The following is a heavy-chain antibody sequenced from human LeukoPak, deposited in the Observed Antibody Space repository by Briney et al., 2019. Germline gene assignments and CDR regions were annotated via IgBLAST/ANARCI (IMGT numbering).Heavy chain of an antibody. J-gene: IGHJ3*02. V-gene: IGHV1-69*05. CDR3: ARDYYDSSGYYARAFDI. Sequence: SVKVSCKASGGTFSSYAISWVRQAPGQGLEWMGGIIPIFGTANYAQKFQGRVTITTDESTSTAYMELSSLRSEDTAVYYCARDYYDSSGYYARAFDIWGQGTMVTVSS. CDR2: IIPIFGTA. CDR1: GGTFSSYA. D-gene: IGHD3-22*01.